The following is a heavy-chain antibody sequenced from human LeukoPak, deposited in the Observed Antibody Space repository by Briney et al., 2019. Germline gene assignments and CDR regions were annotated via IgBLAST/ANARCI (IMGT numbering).Heavy chain of an antibody. D-gene: IGHD6-6*01. CDR2: IYYSGST. J-gene: IGHJ4*02. V-gene: IGHV4-59*08. CDR1: GGSISSYY. Sequence: SETLSLTCTVSGGSISSYYWSWIRQPPGKGLEWIGYIYYSGSTYYNPSLKSRVTISVDTSKNQFSLKLSSVTAADTAVYYCARREGARPMDYWGQGTLVTVSS. CDR3: ARREGARPMDY.